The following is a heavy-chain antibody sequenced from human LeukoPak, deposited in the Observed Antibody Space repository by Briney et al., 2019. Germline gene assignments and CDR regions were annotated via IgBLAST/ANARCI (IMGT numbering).Heavy chain of an antibody. Sequence: GGSLRLSCAASGFSFSDAWMSWVRQIPGKGLEWVGRIESKTDGGTTDYAAPVKGRFTISRDDSTNTLYLQMNSLKTEDTAVYYCTRDKAADYVPFWYYYYYMDVWGKGTTVTISS. CDR1: GFSFSDAW. CDR2: IESKTDGGTT. V-gene: IGHV3-15*04. J-gene: IGHJ6*03. CDR3: TRDKAADYVPFWYYYYYMDV. D-gene: IGHD3-3*01.